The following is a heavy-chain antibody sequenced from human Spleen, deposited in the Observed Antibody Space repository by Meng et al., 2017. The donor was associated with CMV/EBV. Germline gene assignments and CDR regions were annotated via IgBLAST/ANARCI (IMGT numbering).Heavy chain of an antibody. CDR2: ISSSSSYI. CDR1: GFTFSSYS. CDR3: ASSADPYSTFSYYYYYGMDV. D-gene: IGHD4-11*01. J-gene: IGHJ6*02. Sequence: GGSLRLSCAASGFTFSSYSMNWVRQAPGKGLEWVSSISSSSSYIYYADSVKGRFTISRDHAKNSLYLQMNSLRAADTAVYYCASSADPYSTFSYYYYYGMDVWGQGTTVTVSS. V-gene: IGHV3-21*01.